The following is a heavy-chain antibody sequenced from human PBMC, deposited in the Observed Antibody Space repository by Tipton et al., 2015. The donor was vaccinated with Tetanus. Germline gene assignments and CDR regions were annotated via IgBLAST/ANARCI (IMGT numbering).Heavy chain of an antibody. Sequence: TLSLTCTVSGGSVNDGRFYWTWIRQPPGKALEWVAHIYYSGSATYNPSVASRATVSIDMSKNQFSLRLSSVTAADTAVYYCARFSLQYCSSLTCWDFDSWSQGTLVTVSS. V-gene: IGHV4-61*01. CDR3: ARFSLQYCSSLTCWDFDS. CDR2: IYYSGSA. D-gene: IGHD2-15*01. J-gene: IGHJ4*02. CDR1: GGSVNDGRFY.